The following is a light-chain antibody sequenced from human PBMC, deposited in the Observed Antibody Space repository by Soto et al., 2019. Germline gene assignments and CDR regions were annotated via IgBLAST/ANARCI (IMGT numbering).Light chain of an antibody. J-gene: IGLJ3*02. V-gene: IGLV1-44*01. CDR3: AAWDDSLNGWV. Sequence: QSVLTQPPSASGTPGQRVTISCSGSSSNIGRNTVNWYQQLPGTAPKLLIYSNNQRPSGVPVRFSGSKSVTSAPLAISGLQSEDEADYYCAAWDDSLNGWVFGGGTKLTVL. CDR1: SSNIGRNT. CDR2: SNN.